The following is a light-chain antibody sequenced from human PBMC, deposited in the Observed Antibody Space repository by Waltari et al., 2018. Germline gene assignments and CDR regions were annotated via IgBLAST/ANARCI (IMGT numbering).Light chain of an antibody. CDR1: SSDVRGYDY. CDR3: SSYSTSSTLVV. Sequence: QSALTQPASVSGSPGQSIRIPCTGTSSDVRGYDYVFWYQQYPGKAPKLMSFDVSNRPSGVSVRFSGSKSGNTASLTISGLQAEDEAYYYCSSYSTSSTLVVFGGGTKVTVL. V-gene: IGLV2-14*03. J-gene: IGLJ2*01. CDR2: DVS.